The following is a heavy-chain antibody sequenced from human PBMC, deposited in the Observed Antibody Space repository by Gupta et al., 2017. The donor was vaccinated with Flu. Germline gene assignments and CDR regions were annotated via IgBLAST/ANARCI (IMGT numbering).Heavy chain of an antibody. J-gene: IGHJ6*02. V-gene: IGHV3-66*02. Sequence: EVQLVESGGGLVQPGGSQRLSCAASGFIVPNPYMSWVRQAPGKGLEWVSTIYSLGTTYYAESVKGRFTISRDNSKNTLYLQMNSLRPEDTAVYYCARDGYYGMDVWGQGTTVTVSS. D-gene: IGHD5-24*01. CDR1: GFIVPNPY. CDR3: ARDGYYGMDV. CDR2: IYSLGTT.